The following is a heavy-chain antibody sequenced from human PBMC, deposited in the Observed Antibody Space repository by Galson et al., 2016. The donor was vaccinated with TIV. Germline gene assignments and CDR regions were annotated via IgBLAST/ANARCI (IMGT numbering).Heavy chain of an antibody. CDR2: TYYRSKWYN. CDR1: GDSVSSDSAA. Sequence: CAISGDSVSSDSAAWNWIRRSPSRGLEWLGRTYYRSKWYNDYAVAVKSRITITPDTSKNQFSLQLTSVTPEDTAVYYCARATPSVFGVVMTSDYWGQGTLVTVSS. CDR3: ARATPSVFGVVMTSDY. V-gene: IGHV6-1*01. D-gene: IGHD3-3*01. J-gene: IGHJ4*02.